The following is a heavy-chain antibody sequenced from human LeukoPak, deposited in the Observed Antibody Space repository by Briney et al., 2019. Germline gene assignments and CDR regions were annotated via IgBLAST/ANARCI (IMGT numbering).Heavy chain of an antibody. CDR2: INHNAEMI. J-gene: IGHJ4*02. Sequence: GGSLRLSCGGSGFPFGSYVMSWARQAPGKGLEWIAYINHNAEMIFYPDFVKGRFTISRDNPKKSLYLQMNALRYEDTAIYYCARDHDWAFDLWGQGILVTVSS. V-gene: IGHV3-48*02. D-gene: IGHD3-9*01. CDR3: ARDHDWAFDL. CDR1: GFPFGSYV.